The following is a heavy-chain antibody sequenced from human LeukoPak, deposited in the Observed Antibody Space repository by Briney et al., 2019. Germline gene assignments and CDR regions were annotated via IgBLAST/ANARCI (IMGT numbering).Heavy chain of an antibody. Sequence: GASVKVSCKVSGYRLNELSVHWVRQALGKGLEWMGGINPEDGEPIYTQKLQGRLTLTEDTSTDTAYMELSSLSFEDTAVYYCATLEPEPGDFGGLAYWGQGTLVTVSS. D-gene: IGHD4-17*01. CDR2: INPEDGEP. V-gene: IGHV1-24*01. CDR1: GYRLNELS. CDR3: ATLEPEPGDFGGLAY. J-gene: IGHJ4*02.